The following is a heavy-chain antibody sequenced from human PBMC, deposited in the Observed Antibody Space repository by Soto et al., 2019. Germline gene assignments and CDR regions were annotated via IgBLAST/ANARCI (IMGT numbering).Heavy chain of an antibody. CDR3: ANRCLVGDSPRYWYFDL. Sequence: EVQLLESGGGLVQPGWSLRLSCAASGFTFSSYAMSWVRQAPGKGLEWVSAISGSGGSTYYADSVKGRFTISRDNSKNTLYLQMNSLRAEDTAVYYFANRCLVGDSPRYWYFDLWGRGTLVTVSS. CDR1: GFTFSSYA. V-gene: IGHV3-23*01. D-gene: IGHD4-17*01. J-gene: IGHJ2*01. CDR2: ISGSGGST.